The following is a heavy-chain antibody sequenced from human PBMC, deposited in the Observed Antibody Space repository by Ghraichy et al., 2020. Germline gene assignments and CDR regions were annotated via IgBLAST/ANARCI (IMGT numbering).Heavy chain of an antibody. V-gene: IGHV4-39*01. D-gene: IGHD4-17*01. CDR2: IYYSGST. CDR1: GGSISSSSYY. J-gene: IGHJ3*02. Sequence: SETLSLTCTVSGGSISSSSYYWGWIRQPPGKGLEWIGSIYYSGSTYYNPSLKSRVTISVDTSKNQFSLKLSSVTAADTAVYYCARHVAPVDDYGDCDDAFDIWGQGTMVTVSS. CDR3: ARHVAPVDDYGDCDDAFDI.